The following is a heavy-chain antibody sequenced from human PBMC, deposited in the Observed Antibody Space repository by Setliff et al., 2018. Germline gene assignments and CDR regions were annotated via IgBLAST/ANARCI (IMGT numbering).Heavy chain of an antibody. Sequence: PSETLSLTCAVCGGSFSAYYWSWVRQPPGKGLEWIGRIYHGGDTYYNASLKSRLTISVDTSKNQFSLKLSSVTAADTAVYYCAREQGRSYYDSSGFDSWGQGTLVTVSS. CDR3: AREQGRSYYDSSGFDS. CDR1: GGSFSAYY. V-gene: IGHV4-34*01. CDR2: IYHGGDT. J-gene: IGHJ4*02. D-gene: IGHD3-22*01.